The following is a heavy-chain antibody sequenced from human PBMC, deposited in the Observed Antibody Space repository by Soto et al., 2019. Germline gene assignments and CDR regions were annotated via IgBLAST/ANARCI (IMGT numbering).Heavy chain of an antibody. CDR1: GGSISSGGYY. Sequence: QVQLQESGPGLVKPSQTLSLTCTVSGGSISSGGYYWSWIRQHPGKGLEWIGYIYYSGSTYYNPSLNSRVTISVDTSKNQFSLKLSSVTAADTAVYYCAREGDGDYVFCDWGQGTLVTVSS. D-gene: IGHD4-17*01. J-gene: IGHJ4*02. CDR2: IYYSGST. V-gene: IGHV4-31*03. CDR3: AREGDGDYVFCD.